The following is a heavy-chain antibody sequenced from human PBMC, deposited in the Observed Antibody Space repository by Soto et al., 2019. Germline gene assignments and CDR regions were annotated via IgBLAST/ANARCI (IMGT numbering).Heavy chain of an antibody. V-gene: IGHV3-30-3*01. CDR1: GFTFGSYA. D-gene: IGHD3-16*01. CDR3: ARDGGRYYFDY. Sequence: GGSLRLSCAASGFTFGSYAMHWVRQAPGKGLEWVAVISYDGSNKYYADSVKGRFTISRDNSKNTLYLQMNSLRAEDTAVYYCARDGGRYYFDYWGQGTLVTVSS. CDR2: ISYDGSNK. J-gene: IGHJ4*02.